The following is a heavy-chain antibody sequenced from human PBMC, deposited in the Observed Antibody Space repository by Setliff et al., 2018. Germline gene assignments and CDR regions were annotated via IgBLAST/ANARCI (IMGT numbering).Heavy chain of an antibody. D-gene: IGHD1-1*01. Sequence: GGSLRLSCAASGFTFSSYWMHWVRQAPGKGLVWVSRSNSDESTTNYADSVKGRFTISRDNAKNTLYLQMSSLRAEDTAVYYCARDREGDGNYYMDVWGKGTTVTVSS. J-gene: IGHJ6*03. CDR2: SNSDESTT. V-gene: IGHV3-74*01. CDR3: ARDREGDGNYYMDV. CDR1: GFTFSSYW.